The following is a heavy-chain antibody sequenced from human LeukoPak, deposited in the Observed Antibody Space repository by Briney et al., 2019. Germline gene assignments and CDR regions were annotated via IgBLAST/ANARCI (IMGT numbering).Heavy chain of an antibody. CDR2: IKQDGSEK. CDR1: GFTFSSYG. D-gene: IGHD5-18*01. V-gene: IGHV3-7*01. CDR3: ARILDTAMVPYYFDY. J-gene: IGHJ4*02. Sequence: GGSLRLSCAASGFTFSSYGMSLVRQAPGKGLEWVANIKQDGSEKYYVDSVKGRFTISRDNAKNSLYLQMNSLRAEDTAVYYCARILDTAMVPYYFDYWGQGTLVTVSS.